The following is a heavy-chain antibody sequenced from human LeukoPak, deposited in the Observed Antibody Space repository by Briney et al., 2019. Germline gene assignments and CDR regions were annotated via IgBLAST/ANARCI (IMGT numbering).Heavy chain of an antibody. Sequence: SETLSLTCAVDGASLSLSSLWTWVRQPPGKGLEWIGETHYSENTNYNPSLKSRVTISVDMSKNQFSLKLSSVTAADTAVYYCASVNDYGDYVEGGSDYWGQGTLVTVSS. D-gene: IGHD4-17*01. V-gene: IGHV4-4*02. CDR1: GASLSLSSL. J-gene: IGHJ4*02. CDR2: THYSENT. CDR3: ASVNDYGDYVEGGSDY.